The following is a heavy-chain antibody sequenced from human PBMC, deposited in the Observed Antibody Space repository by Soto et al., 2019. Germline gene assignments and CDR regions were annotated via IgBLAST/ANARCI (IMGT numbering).Heavy chain of an antibody. CDR2: IYYSGST. D-gene: IGHD3-3*01. CDR3: ARVVSSITIFGVVYDFDY. Sequence: SETLSLTCTVSGGSISSYYWSWIRQPPGKGLEWVWYIYYSGSTNYNPSLKSRVTISVDTSKNQFSLKLSSVTAADTAVYYCARVVSSITIFGVVYDFDYWGQGTLVTVSS. V-gene: IGHV4-59*01. J-gene: IGHJ4*02. CDR1: GGSISSYY.